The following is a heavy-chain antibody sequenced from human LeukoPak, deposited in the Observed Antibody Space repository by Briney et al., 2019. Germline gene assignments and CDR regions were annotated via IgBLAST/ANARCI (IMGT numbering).Heavy chain of an antibody. D-gene: IGHD3-10*01. CDR1: GSTFTSYG. Sequence: ASVNVSCKASGSTFTSYGFTWVRQPPGQGLELMGWTSAYNGNTNYAQKLQGRVTMTTDTSTSTAYMELRSLRSDDTAVYYCARVGVTNYYGSGSYLYNWFDPWGQGTLVTVSS. V-gene: IGHV1-18*01. CDR3: ARVGVTNYYGSGSYLYNWFDP. J-gene: IGHJ5*02. CDR2: TSAYNGNT.